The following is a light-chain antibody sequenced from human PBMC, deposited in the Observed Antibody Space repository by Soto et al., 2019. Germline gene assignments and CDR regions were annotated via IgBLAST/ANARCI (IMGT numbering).Light chain of an antibody. CDR3: QQRYRWPPIT. CDR1: ESVFGY. CDR2: DAS. Sequence: EVVLTQSPATLSLSQGERATLSFRASESVFGYLAWYQHKPGQAPRLLIYDASNRATGVPARFSGSGSGTDFTLTISSLEPEDFAVYYCQQRYRWPPITFGQGTRLEI. V-gene: IGKV3-11*01. J-gene: IGKJ5*01.